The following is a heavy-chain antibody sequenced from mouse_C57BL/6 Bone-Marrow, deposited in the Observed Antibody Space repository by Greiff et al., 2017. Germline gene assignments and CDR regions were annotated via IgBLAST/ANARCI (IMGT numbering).Heavy chain of an antibody. CDR3: AMGFAY. J-gene: IGHJ3*01. V-gene: IGHV3-6*01. D-gene: IGHD1-1*02. CDR2: ISYDGSN. CDR1: GYSITSGYY. Sequence: EVHLVESGPGLVKPSQSLSLSCSVSGYSITSGYYWNVIRQFPGNKPEWMSYISYDGSNNYNPSLKNRISITRDTSKSQFFLKLNSVTTEDTATYYCAMGFAYWGQGTLVTVSA.